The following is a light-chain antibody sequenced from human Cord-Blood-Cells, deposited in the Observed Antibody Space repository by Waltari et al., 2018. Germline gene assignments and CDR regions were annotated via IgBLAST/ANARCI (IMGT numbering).Light chain of an antibody. V-gene: IGLV2-14*01. J-gene: IGLJ1*01. Sequence: QPASVSGSPGQSITISCTGTSSDVGGYNYVSCYQQHPGKAPKLMIYEVSNRPSGVSNRFSGSKSGNTASLTISGLQAEDEADYYCSSYTSSSTYVFGTGTKVTVL. CDR2: EVS. CDR1: SSDVGGYNY. CDR3: SSYTSSSTYV.